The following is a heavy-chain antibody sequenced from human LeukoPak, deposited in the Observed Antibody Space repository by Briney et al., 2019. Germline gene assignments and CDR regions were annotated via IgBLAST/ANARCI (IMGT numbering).Heavy chain of an antibody. CDR2: IWYDGSNK. D-gene: IGHD3-22*01. V-gene: IGHV3-33*01. CDR3: ARDGHYYDRSGFYAFDM. Sequence: GGSLRLSCAASGFTFSSYGMHWVRQAPGKGLEGVAVIWYDGSNKYYADSVKGRFTISRDNSKNTLYLQMNSLRAEDTAVYYCARDGHYYDRSGFYAFDMWGQGTMVTVSS. CDR1: GFTFSSYG. J-gene: IGHJ3*02.